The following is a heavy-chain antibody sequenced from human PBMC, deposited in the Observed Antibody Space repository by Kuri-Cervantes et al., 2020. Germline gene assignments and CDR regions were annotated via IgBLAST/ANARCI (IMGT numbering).Heavy chain of an antibody. CDR3: AKGGGSILDDAFDI. J-gene: IGHJ3*02. CDR1: GFTFSNYA. Sequence: GESLKISCEASGFTFSNYAMSWVRQAPGKGLDWVSTIISGAGTHYADSVRGRFTISRDNSKNTLYLQMNSLRDEDTGIYYCAKGGGSILDDAFDIWGQGTMVTVSS. CDR2: IISGAGT. V-gene: IGHV3-23*01. D-gene: IGHD2-15*01.